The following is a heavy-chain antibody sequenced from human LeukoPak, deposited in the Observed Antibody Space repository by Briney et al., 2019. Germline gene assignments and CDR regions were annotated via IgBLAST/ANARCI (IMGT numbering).Heavy chain of an antibody. J-gene: IGHJ4*02. V-gene: IGHV4-38-2*01. CDR2: IYHSGST. Sequence: SETLSLTCAVSGYSISSGYYWGWIRQPPGKGLEWIGSIYHSGSTYYNPSLKSRVTISVDTSENQFSLKLSSVTAADTAVYYCARPLLYCSSTSCPVGYWGQGTLATVSS. D-gene: IGHD2-2*01. CDR1: GYSISSGYY. CDR3: ARPLLYCSSTSCPVGY.